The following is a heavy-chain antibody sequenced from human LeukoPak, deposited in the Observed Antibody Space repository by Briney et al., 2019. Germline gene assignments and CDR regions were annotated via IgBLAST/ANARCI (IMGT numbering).Heavy chain of an antibody. J-gene: IGHJ3*02. Sequence: AEPLSLTCAASGCTISSYYRSWIRQPPGKGLEWIGYIYYSGSTYYNPSLKSRVTISVDTSKNQFSLKLSSVTAADTAVYYCAREMSGSYYFDIWGQGTMVTVSS. CDR2: IYYSGST. D-gene: IGHD1-26*01. CDR3: AREMSGSYYFDI. CDR1: GCTISSYY. V-gene: IGHV4-59*01.